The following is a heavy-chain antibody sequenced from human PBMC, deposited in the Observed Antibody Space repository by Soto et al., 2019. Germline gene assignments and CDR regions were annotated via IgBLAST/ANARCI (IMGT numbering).Heavy chain of an antibody. CDR1: GFTFDDYA. Sequence: SLKISCAASGFTFDDYAMHWVRQAPGKGLEWVSGISWNSGSIGYADSVKGRFTISRDNAKNSLYLQMNSLRAEDTALYYCAKDKYMDYYDSSGYYYVGYFQHWGQGTLVTVSS. D-gene: IGHD3-22*01. J-gene: IGHJ1*01. V-gene: IGHV3-9*01. CDR2: ISWNSGSI. CDR3: AKDKYMDYYDSSGYYYVGYFQH.